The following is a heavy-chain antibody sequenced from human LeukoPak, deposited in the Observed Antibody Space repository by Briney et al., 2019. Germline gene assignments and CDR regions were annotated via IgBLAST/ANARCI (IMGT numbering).Heavy chain of an antibody. V-gene: IGHV3-7*01. CDR1: GFTFSSYW. CDR3: ARVKDTNDDITFQH. CDR2: IKRDGSQQ. Sequence: PGGSLRLSCAASGFTFSSYWMNWVRQAPGKGLEWVASIKRDGSQQAYVDSVKGRFTISGDNGKNSLDLQMNSLRADDTAVYYCARVKDTNDDITFQHWGQGTLVTVSS. D-gene: IGHD3-9*01. J-gene: IGHJ1*01.